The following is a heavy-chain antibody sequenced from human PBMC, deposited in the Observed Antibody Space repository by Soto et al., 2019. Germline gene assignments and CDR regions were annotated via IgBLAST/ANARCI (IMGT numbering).Heavy chain of an antibody. CDR3: ARAGRSGGGRGATDYYYYMDV. J-gene: IGHJ6*03. V-gene: IGHV4-34*01. Sequence: SETLSLTCAVYGGSFSGYYWSWIRQPPGKGLEWIGEINHSGSTNYNPSLKSRVTISVDTSKNQFSLKLSSVTAADTAVYYCARAGRSGGGRGATDYYYYMDVWGKGTTVTVSS. CDR1: GGSFSGYY. CDR2: INHSGST. D-gene: IGHD2-15*01.